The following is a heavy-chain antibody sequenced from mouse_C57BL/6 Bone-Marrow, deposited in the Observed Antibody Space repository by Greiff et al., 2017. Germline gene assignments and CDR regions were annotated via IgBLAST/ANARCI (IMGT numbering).Heavy chain of an antibody. Sequence: EVMLVESGGGLVKPGGSLKLSCAASGFTFSDYGMHWVRQAPEKGLEWVAYISSGSSTIYYADTVKGRFTVSRDNAKNTLFLQMTSLRSEDTAMYYCAAHYYGSSYRAMDYWGQGTSGTVSS. CDR1: GFTFSDYG. CDR2: ISSGSSTI. J-gene: IGHJ4*01. D-gene: IGHD1-1*01. CDR3: AAHYYGSSYRAMDY. V-gene: IGHV5-17*01.